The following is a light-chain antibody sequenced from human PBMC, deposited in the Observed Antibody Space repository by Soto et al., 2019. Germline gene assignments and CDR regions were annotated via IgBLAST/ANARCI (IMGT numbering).Light chain of an antibody. J-gene: IGKJ5*01. CDR1: QSVSSSY. CDR2: GAS. V-gene: IGKV3-20*01. Sequence: IVLTQSPGTLSLSPGERATLSCRASQSVSSSYLAWYQQKPGQAPRLLIYGASSRATGIPDRFSGSGSGTDFTLTISSLQSEDFAVYYCQQYNNWPITFGQGTDWRL. CDR3: QQYNNWPIT.